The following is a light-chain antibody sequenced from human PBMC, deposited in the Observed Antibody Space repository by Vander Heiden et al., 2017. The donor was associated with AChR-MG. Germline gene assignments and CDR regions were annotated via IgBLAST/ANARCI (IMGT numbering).Light chain of an antibody. CDR1: HLSMHY. CDR3: SSRDSSGNHRV. CDR2: GKK. J-gene: IGLJ2*01. V-gene: IGLV3-19*01. Sequence: SSELTQDPAVSVAFVQTVRITCPADHLSMHYASWYQQKPGQAPVLIIYGKKNRPSGIPDRFSGSTSGNTASLTIAGAQAEDEADYYCSSRDSSGNHRVFGGGTKLTVL.